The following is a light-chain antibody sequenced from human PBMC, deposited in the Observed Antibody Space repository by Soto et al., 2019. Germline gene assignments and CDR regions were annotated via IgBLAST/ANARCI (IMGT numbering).Light chain of an antibody. Sequence: ETVMTQSPGTLSVSPGERATLSCRASQSVSSKLAWFQQKPGQAPRLLIYDASSRATGVPDRFSGSGSGTDFILTISSLEPEDFAVYYCQQSSNWPPEITFGQGTRLEIK. J-gene: IGKJ5*01. CDR3: QQSSNWPPEIT. CDR2: DAS. V-gene: IGKV3-11*01. CDR1: QSVSSK.